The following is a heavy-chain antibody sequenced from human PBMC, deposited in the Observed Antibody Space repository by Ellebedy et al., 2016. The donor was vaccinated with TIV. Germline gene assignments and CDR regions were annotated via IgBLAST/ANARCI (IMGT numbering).Heavy chain of an antibody. CDR2: ISATGGST. V-gene: IGHV3-23*01. D-gene: IGHD6-13*01. J-gene: IGHJ4*02. Sequence: PGGSLRLSCAASGFTFSSYAMSWVRQAPGKGLEWVSAISATGGSTYYADSVKGRFTISRDNSKNTLYLQMNSLRVEDTAIYYFAKGRAADGMYYFDYWGQGTLVTVSS. CDR1: GFTFSSYA. CDR3: AKGRAADGMYYFDY.